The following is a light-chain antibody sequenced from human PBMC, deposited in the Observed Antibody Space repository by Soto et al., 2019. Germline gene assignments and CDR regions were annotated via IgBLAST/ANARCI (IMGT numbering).Light chain of an antibody. CDR3: SSYTHSSTS. Sequence: QSALTQPASVSGSPGQSITISCTGTNSDVGGHNYVSWYQQHPGKAPKLLIYEVSNRPSGVSNRFSGSKSGNTASLTISGLQPEDEADYYCSSYTHSSTSFGTGTKVTVL. J-gene: IGLJ1*01. V-gene: IGLV2-14*01. CDR1: NSDVGGHNY. CDR2: EVS.